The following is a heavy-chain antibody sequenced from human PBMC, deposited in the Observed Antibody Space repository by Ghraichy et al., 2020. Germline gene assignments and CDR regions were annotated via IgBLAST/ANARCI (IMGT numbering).Heavy chain of an antibody. V-gene: IGHV3-23*01. CDR1: GFTFSSYA. D-gene: IGHD2-15*01. Sequence: GESLNISCAASGFTFSSYAMSWVRQAPGKGLEWVSAISGSGGSTYYADSVKGRFTISRDNSKNTLYLQMNSLRAEDTAVYYCATARYCSGGSCYPNYWGQGTLVTVSS. CDR3: ATARYCSGGSCYPNY. J-gene: IGHJ4*02. CDR2: ISGSGGST.